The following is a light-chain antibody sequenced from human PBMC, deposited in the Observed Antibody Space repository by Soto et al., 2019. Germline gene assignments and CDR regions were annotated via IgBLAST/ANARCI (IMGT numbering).Light chain of an antibody. CDR3: LQHNSYPYT. CDR2: GAS. V-gene: IGKV1-17*01. CDR1: QGVRNE. J-gene: IGKJ2*01. Sequence: DIQMTQFPSSLSASIGDRVTITCRARQGVRNELAWYQQKPGKAPNRLIYGASRLQVGVPSRFSGSGFGTDFTLTISSLQPEDFATYYCLQHNSYPYTFGQGTKLEIK.